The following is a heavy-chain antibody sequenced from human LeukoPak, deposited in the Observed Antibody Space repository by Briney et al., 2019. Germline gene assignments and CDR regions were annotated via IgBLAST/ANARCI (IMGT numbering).Heavy chain of an antibody. D-gene: IGHD6-13*01. Sequence: ASVKVSCKASGYSFTGYYIHWVRQAPGQGLEWMGWINPNSGGTTYARQFQGRVTMTRDTSISTVYMEQTRLGSDDTAVYYCARDSGSSSWEFDYWGQGTLVTVSS. CDR2: INPNSGGT. J-gene: IGHJ4*02. V-gene: IGHV1-2*02. CDR3: ARDSGSSSWEFDY. CDR1: GYSFTGYY.